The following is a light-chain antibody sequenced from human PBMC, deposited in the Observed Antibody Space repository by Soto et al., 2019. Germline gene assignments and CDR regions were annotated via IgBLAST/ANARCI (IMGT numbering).Light chain of an antibody. CDR2: DVS. CDR3: CSYAGSYTLV. J-gene: IGLJ2*01. Sequence: QSALTQPRSVSGSPGQSVTISCTGTSSDVGGYNYVSWYQQHPGKAPKLMIYDVSKRPSGVPDRFSGSKSGNTASLTISGLQAEDEADYYCCSYAGSYTLVFGGGPMVTVL. CDR1: SSDVGGYNY. V-gene: IGLV2-11*01.